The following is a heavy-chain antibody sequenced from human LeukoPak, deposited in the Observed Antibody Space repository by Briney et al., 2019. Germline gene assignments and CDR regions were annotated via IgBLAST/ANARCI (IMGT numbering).Heavy chain of an antibody. Sequence: ASVKVSCKASGYTFTSYGISWVRQAPGQGLEWMGWISAYNGNTNYAQKLQGRVTMTTDTSTSTAYMELRSLRSGDTAVYYCARGRSPDGANMTTVTLLGYWGQGTLVTVSS. V-gene: IGHV1-18*01. CDR1: GYTFTSYG. CDR2: ISAYNGNT. CDR3: ARGRSPDGANMTTVTLLGY. J-gene: IGHJ4*02. D-gene: IGHD4-11*01.